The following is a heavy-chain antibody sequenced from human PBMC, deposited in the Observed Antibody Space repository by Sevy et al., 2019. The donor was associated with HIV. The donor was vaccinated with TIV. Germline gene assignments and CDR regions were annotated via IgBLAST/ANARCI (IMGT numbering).Heavy chain of an antibody. CDR2: IYYTGST. Sequence: SQTLSLTCIVSGGSISSDSYYWGWIRQPPGKGLEWIGSIYYTGSTYYKPSLKSRVTISSDTSKNQFSLGLSSVTAADTALYFCARPSSLYYYYAMDVWGQGTTVTVSS. D-gene: IGHD3-10*01. J-gene: IGHJ6*02. CDR3: ARPSSLYYYYAMDV. V-gene: IGHV4-39*01. CDR1: GGSISSDSYY.